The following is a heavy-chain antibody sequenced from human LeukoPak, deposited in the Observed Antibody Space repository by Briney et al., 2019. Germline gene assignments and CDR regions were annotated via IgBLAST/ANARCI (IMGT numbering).Heavy chain of an antibody. CDR3: VREYYVDWGSDAFDI. D-gene: IGHD7-27*01. V-gene: IGHV1-2*02. CDR1: GYTFTGSD. Sequence: GAPVKVSCTASGYTFTGSDMLWGRQAPGQGLEWRGGFNPNSVGTKYAQKFPGRVAVSRATSISTANKEMSTLRSEDTGVCYCVREYYVDWGSDAFDIWGQGTMVTVSS. CDR2: FNPNSVGT. J-gene: IGHJ3*02.